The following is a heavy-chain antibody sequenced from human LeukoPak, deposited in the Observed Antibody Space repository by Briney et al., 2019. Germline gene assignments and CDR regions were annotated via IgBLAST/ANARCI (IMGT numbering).Heavy chain of an antibody. V-gene: IGHV1-46*01. CDR3: ARDFGEMPNY. D-gene: IGHD5-24*01. CDR2: INPSGGST. J-gene: IGHJ4*02. Sequence: GASVKVSCKASGYIFTNYYMHWVRQAPGQGLEWMGIINPSGGSTSSAQNFQGGVTMTRDATTSTVYLELSSLRSEDTAVYYCARDFGEMPNYWGQGTLVTVSS. CDR1: GYIFTNYY.